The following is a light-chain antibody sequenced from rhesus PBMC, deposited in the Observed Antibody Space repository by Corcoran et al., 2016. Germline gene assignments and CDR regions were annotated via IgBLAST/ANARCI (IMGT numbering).Light chain of an antibody. CDR2: AAS. CDR1: QGISNA. Sequence: DIQMSQSPSSLSASVGDKVTITCRASQGISNALAWYQQKPGKAPKLLIYAASSLESGVPARFSGIRSGTDFTLTISSLQPEDFATYYCQQGYSTPFTFGPGTKLDIK. J-gene: IGKJ3*01. CDR3: QQGYSTPFT. V-gene: IGKV1-33*02.